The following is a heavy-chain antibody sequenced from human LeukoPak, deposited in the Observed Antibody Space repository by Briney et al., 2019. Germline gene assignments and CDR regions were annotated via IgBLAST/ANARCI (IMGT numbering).Heavy chain of an antibody. CDR1: GFTFSRYA. Sequence: GGSLRLSCAPSGFTFSRYALHWVRQAHGKGLEYVSSISTNGGSTYYANSVKGRFTISRDNSKNTLFLQLGRLRAEDMAVYYCAVAYGGYDWEGGFDYWGQGTLVTVSS. CDR3: AVAYGGYDWEGGFDY. J-gene: IGHJ4*02. CDR2: ISTNGGST. D-gene: IGHD5-12*01. V-gene: IGHV3-64*01.